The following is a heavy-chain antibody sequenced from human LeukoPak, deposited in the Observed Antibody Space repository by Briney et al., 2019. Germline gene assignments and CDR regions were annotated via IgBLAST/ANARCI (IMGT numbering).Heavy chain of an antibody. CDR2: TYYRSKLYN. Sequence: PSQTLSLTCAVSGDSVSSNSAAWNWIRQSPSRGLEWLVRTYYRSKLYNDYAVSVKSRITINPDTSKNQFSLQLNSVTPEDTAVYYCAREYYDILTGYSNFDYWGQGTLVTVSS. CDR1: GDSVSSNSAA. CDR3: AREYYDILTGYSNFDY. V-gene: IGHV6-1*01. D-gene: IGHD3-9*01. J-gene: IGHJ4*02.